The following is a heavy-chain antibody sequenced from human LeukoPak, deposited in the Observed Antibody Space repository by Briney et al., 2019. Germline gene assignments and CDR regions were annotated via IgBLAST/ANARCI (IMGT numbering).Heavy chain of an antibody. V-gene: IGHV6-1*01. CDR1: GDSVSSNSAT. CDR2: TYYKSKWYN. J-gene: IGHJ4*02. D-gene: IGHD6-13*01. CDR3: ARSAAGTLDY. Sequence: SQTLSLTCAISGDSVSSNSATWNWIRQSPSRGLEWLGRTYYKSKWYNDYAISVKSRITINPDTSKNQFSLHLNSVTPEYTAVYYCARSAAGTLDYWGQGTLVTVSS.